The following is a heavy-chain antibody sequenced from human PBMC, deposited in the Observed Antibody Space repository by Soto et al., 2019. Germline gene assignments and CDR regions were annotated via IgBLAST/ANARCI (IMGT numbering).Heavy chain of an antibody. J-gene: IGHJ6*02. D-gene: IGHD3-10*01. Sequence: QVQLQESGPGLVKPSGTLSLTCAVSGDSISSSNWWIWVRQPPGKGLEWIGEIYHSGNTNYNPSLKSRLPISVDISKNQFSLKLSSVTAADTAVYYCARGEAVLYGSGSYYLRDHSYYGMDVWGQGTTVTVSS. CDR1: GDSISSSNW. CDR3: ARGEAVLYGSGSYYLRDHSYYGMDV. CDR2: IYHSGNT. V-gene: IGHV4-4*02.